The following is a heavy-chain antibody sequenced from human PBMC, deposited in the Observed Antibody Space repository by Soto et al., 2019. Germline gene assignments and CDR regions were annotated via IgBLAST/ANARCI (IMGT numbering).Heavy chain of an antibody. D-gene: IGHD3-9*01. J-gene: IGHJ4*02. CDR3: ARVSYDILTCWGFDY. CDR2: INSDGSST. Sequence: EVQLVESGGGLVQPGGSLRLSCAASGFTFSSYWMHWVRQAPGKWLVWVSRINSDGSSTSYADSVKGRFTISRDNAKNMLYLQMNSLRAEDTAVYYCARVSYDILTCWGFDYWGQGTLVTVSS. CDR1: GFTFSSYW. V-gene: IGHV3-74*01.